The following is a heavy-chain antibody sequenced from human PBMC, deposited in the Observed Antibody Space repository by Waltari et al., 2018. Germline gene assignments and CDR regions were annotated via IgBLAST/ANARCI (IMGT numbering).Heavy chain of an antibody. V-gene: IGHV4-59*01. CDR3: ARSYTVTTSPIAGY. J-gene: IGHJ4*02. CDR1: GGSISSYY. CDR2: YSGK. D-gene: IGHD4-17*01. Sequence: QVQLQESGPGLVKPSETLSLTCTVFGGSISSYYWSWIRQPPGKGLEWIGYSGKKYNPSRKSRVTISLDTSKNQFSLKLSSVTAADTAVYYCARSYTVTTSPIAGYWGQGTLVTVSS.